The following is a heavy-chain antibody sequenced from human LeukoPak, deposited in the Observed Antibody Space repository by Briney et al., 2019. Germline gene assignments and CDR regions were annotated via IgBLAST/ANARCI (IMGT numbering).Heavy chain of an antibody. D-gene: IGHD5-12*01. CDR1: GFSLSNANW. Sequence: SETLSLTFVVSGFSLSNANWGRCVRPPPEKGLEWIAEIHHSGLINYNPSLKSRVTISLDKSKNQFSLKLTSVTAADTAVYYCAQNRGFSLGDNWGQGTLVIVS. CDR3: AQNRGFSLGDN. V-gene: IGHV4/OR15-8*01. CDR2: IHHSGLI. J-gene: IGHJ4*02.